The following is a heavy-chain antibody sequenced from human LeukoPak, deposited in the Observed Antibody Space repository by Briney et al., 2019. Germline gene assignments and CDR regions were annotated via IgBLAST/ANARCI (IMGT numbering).Heavy chain of an antibody. D-gene: IGHD1-26*01. CDR3: ARGRGSPYYFDC. Sequence: GESLRLSCAASGFTFSNYAMTWVRQAPGKGLEWVSSISTSGDSTAYAASVKGRFTISRGNSKNTLCLQLNSLRAEDTAVYYCARGRGSPYYFDCWGQGTLVTVSS. CDR1: GFTFSNYA. CDR2: ISTSGDST. J-gene: IGHJ4*02. V-gene: IGHV3-23*01.